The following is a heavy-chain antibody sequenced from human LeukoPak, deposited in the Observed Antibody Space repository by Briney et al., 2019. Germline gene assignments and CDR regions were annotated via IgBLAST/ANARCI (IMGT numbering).Heavy chain of an antibody. CDR3: AKRGNPTVGHHYLDV. D-gene: IGHD1-1*01. CDR2: ITTSGGST. V-gene: IGHV3-23*01. CDR1: GFTFSSYD. J-gene: IGHJ6*03. Sequence: GGSLRLSCAASGFTFSSYDMSWVRQAPGKGLEWVPSITTSGGSTFYADSVMGRLTISRDNSRNTLYLQMNSLSAEDTAIYYCAKRGNPTVGHHYLDVWGKGTTVSVSS.